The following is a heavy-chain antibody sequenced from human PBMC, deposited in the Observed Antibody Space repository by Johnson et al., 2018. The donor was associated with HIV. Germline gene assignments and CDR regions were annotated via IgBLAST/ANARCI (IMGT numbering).Heavy chain of an antibody. Sequence: VQLVESGGGLVQPGGSLRLSCAASGFTFQDHAMHWVRQAPGKGLEWVSGINWNSDTIGYADSVKGRFTISRDNAKNSVYLQMNSLEAEDTAVYYCARAPEVRGVDAFDVWGQGTVVTVSS. CDR3: ARAPEVRGVDAFDV. CDR2: INWNSDTI. CDR1: GFTFQDHA. D-gene: IGHD3-10*01. J-gene: IGHJ3*01. V-gene: IGHV3-9*01.